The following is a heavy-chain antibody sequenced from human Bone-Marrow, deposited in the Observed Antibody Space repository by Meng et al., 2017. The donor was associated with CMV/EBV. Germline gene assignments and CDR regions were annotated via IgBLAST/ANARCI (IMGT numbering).Heavy chain of an antibody. CDR2: IYSGGST. J-gene: IGHJ4*02. Sequence: GGSLRLSCAAYGFTVSSNYMSWVRQAPGKGLEWVSVIYSGGSTYYADSVKGRFTISRDNSKNTLYLQMNSLRAEDTAVYFCASHEEGYNSYVDYWGQGTLVTVSS. CDR1: GFTVSSNY. CDR3: ASHEEGYNSYVDY. D-gene: IGHD5-24*01. V-gene: IGHV3-53*01.